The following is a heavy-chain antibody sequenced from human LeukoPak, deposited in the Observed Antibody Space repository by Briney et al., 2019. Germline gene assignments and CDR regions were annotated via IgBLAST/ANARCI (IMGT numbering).Heavy chain of an antibody. J-gene: IGHJ6*03. D-gene: IGHD3-22*01. V-gene: IGHV1-2*02. CDR1: GYTLTGYY. CDR3: ARLYYESSTYYYYYMDV. CDR2: INPNSGGT. Sequence: ASVKVSCKASGYTLTGYYMHWVRQAPGQGLEWMGWINPNSGGTNYAQKFQGRVTMTRDTSISTAYMELSRLRSDDTAVYYCARLYYESSTYYYYYMDVWGKGTTVTVSS.